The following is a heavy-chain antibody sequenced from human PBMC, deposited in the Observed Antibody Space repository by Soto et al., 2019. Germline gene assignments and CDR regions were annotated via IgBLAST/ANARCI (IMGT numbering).Heavy chain of an antibody. CDR3: ARRHSSSFYYYYYGMDV. CDR1: GYSFTSYW. D-gene: IGHD6-6*01. Sequence: GESLKISCKGSGYSFTSYWISWVRQMPGKGLEWMGRIDPSNSYTNYSPSFQGHVTISADKSISTAYLQWSSLKASDTAMYYCARRHSSSFYYYYYGMDVWGQGTTVTV. CDR2: IDPSNSYT. V-gene: IGHV5-10-1*01. J-gene: IGHJ6*02.